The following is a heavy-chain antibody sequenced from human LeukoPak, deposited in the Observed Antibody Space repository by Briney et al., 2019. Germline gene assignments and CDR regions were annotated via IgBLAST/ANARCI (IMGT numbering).Heavy chain of an antibody. D-gene: IGHD2-15*01. Sequence: SETLSLTCTVSGGSISSSSYYWGWIRQPPGKGLEWIGSIYYSGSTYYNPSLKSRVTISVDTSKNQFSLKLSSVTAADTAMYYCARHRPPDIADYWGQGTLVTVSS. CDR3: ARHRPPDIADY. J-gene: IGHJ4*02. V-gene: IGHV4-39*01. CDR1: GGSISSSSYY. CDR2: IYYSGST.